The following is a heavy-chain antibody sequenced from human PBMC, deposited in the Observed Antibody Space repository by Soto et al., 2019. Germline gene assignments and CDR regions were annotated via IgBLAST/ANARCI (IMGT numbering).Heavy chain of an antibody. Sequence: QVQLVQSGAEVKKPGASVKVSCKASGYTFIGYYIHWVRQAPGQGLEWMGWINPNSGGAKYSQKFQAWVTMTSDTSVSTAYTELSRLKSDDTAVYYCARSGSGYDLGDYWGQGTLATVSS. CDR2: INPNSGGA. CDR1: GYTFIGYY. CDR3: ARSGSGYDLGDY. J-gene: IGHJ4*02. D-gene: IGHD5-12*01. V-gene: IGHV1-2*04.